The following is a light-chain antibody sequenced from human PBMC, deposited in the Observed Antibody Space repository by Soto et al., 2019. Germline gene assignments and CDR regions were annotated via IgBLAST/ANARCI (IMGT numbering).Light chain of an antibody. CDR2: VVS. Sequence: QSALSQPASVSGSPGQSITISCTGTSSDVGGYKYVSWYQHHPDKAPKLIISVVSNRTSGVSNRFSGSKSGNTASLTISGLQAEDEADYYCGSYTSSDTPDVFGTGTKLTVL. CDR3: GSYTSSDTPDV. CDR1: SSDVGGYKY. J-gene: IGLJ1*01. V-gene: IGLV2-14*01.